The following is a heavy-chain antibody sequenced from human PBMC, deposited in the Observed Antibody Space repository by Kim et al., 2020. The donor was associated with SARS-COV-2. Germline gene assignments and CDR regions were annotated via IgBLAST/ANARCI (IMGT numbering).Heavy chain of an antibody. CDR2: IWYDGSNK. V-gene: IGHV3-33*06. CDR1: GFTFSSYA. D-gene: IGHD1-26*01. Sequence: GGSLRLSCAASGFTFSSYAMHWVRQAPGKGLEWVAVIWYDGSNKYYADSVKGRFTISRDNSKNTLYLQMNSLRAEDTAVYYCAKGKWELLGSNYYGMDVWGQGTTVTVSS. J-gene: IGHJ6*02. CDR3: AKGKWELLGSNYYGMDV.